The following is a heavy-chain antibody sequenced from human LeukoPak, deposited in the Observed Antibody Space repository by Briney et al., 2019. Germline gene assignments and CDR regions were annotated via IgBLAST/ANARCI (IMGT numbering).Heavy chain of an antibody. CDR2: IYHSGST. D-gene: IGHD2-15*01. J-gene: IGHJ4*02. V-gene: IGHV4-38-2*02. CDR1: GYSISSGYY. Sequence: SETLSLTCTVSGYSISSGYYWGWIRQPPGKGLEWIGSIYHSGSTYYNPSLKSRVTISVDTSKNQFSLKLSSVTAADTAVYYCASETYLLRSSVVHYWGQGTPVTVSS. CDR3: ASETYLLRSSVVHY.